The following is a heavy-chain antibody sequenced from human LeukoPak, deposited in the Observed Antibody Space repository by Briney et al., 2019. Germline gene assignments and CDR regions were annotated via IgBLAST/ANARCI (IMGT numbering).Heavy chain of an antibody. CDR2: IYPRDGST. Sequence: ASVKVSCKASGYTFTSNYIHWVRQAPGQGLEWMGMIYPRDGSTSYAQKFQGRVTITADESTSTAYMELSSLRSEDTAVYYCAREVLRYFDWLPRLGYYYYGMDVWGQGTTVTVPS. V-gene: IGHV1-46*01. D-gene: IGHD3-9*01. CDR1: GYTFTSNY. CDR3: AREVLRYFDWLPRLGYYYYGMDV. J-gene: IGHJ6*02.